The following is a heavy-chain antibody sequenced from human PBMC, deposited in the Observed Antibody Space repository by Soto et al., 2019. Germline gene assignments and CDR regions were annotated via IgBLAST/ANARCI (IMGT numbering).Heavy chain of an antibody. CDR1: GGTFSSYT. D-gene: IGHD4-17*01. CDR3: ARAYGEVDAFDI. V-gene: IGHV1-69*02. Sequence: QVQLVQSGAEVKKPGSSVKVSCKASGGTFSSYTISWVRQAPGQGLEWMGRIIPILGIANYAQKFQGRVTITAGKSTSTAYMELSSLRSEDTAVYYCARAYGEVDAFDIWGQGTMVTVSS. CDR2: IIPILGIA. J-gene: IGHJ3*02.